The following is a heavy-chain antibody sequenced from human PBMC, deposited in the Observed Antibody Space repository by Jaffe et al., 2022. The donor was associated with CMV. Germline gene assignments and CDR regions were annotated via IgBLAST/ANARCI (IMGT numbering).Heavy chain of an antibody. J-gene: IGHJ6*03. Sequence: QVQLQQWGAGLLKPSETLSLTCAVYGGSFSGYYWSWIRQPPGKGLEWIGEINHSGSTNYNPSLKSRVTISVDTSKNQFSLKLSSVTAADTAVYYCARGYVYKYYYDSSGYYSYYYYYYMDVWGKGTTVTVSS. D-gene: IGHD3-22*01. V-gene: IGHV4-34*01. CDR1: GGSFSGYY. CDR2: INHSGST. CDR3: ARGYVYKYYYDSSGYYSYYYYYYMDV.